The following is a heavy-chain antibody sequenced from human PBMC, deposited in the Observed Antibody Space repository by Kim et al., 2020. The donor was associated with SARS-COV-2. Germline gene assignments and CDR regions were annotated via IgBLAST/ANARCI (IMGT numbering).Heavy chain of an antibody. D-gene: IGHD3-10*01. J-gene: IGHJ4*02. CDR1: GFTFSTYA. CDR2: ISRIGVTT. Sequence: GGSLRLSCAASGFTFSTYAMGWVRQAPGKGLEWVSGISRIGVTTYYADSVKGRFTISRDNSKNTLFLQMNSLRAGDTALYYCAKEPGVIPVHYFDFWGQGTLVAVSS. CDR3: AKEPGVIPVHYFDF. V-gene: IGHV3-23*01.